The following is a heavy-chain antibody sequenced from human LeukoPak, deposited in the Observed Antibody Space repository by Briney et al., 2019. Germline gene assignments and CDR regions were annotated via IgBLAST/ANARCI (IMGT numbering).Heavy chain of an antibody. Sequence: GGSLRLSSAASGFTFSSYSMNWVRQAPGKGLEWVSSISSSSSYIYYADSVKGRFTISRDTAKNSLYLQMNSLRAEDTAVYYCARADYDILTGYANFDYWGQGTLVTVSS. J-gene: IGHJ4*02. CDR2: ISSSSSYI. CDR1: GFTFSSYS. D-gene: IGHD3-9*01. CDR3: ARADYDILTGYANFDY. V-gene: IGHV3-21*01.